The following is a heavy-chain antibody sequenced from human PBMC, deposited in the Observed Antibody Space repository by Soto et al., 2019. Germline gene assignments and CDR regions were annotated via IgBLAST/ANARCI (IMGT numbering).Heavy chain of an antibody. V-gene: IGHV4-59*08. D-gene: IGHD5-12*01. J-gene: IGHJ4*02. Sequence: SETLSLTCTVSGGSISSYYWSWIRQPPGKGLEWIGYIYYSGSTNYNPSLKSRVTISVDTSKNQFSLKLSSVTAADTAVYYCARHKSGYDWGYDYWGQGTLVTVSS. CDR1: GGSISSYY. CDR3: ARHKSGYDWGYDY. CDR2: IYYSGST.